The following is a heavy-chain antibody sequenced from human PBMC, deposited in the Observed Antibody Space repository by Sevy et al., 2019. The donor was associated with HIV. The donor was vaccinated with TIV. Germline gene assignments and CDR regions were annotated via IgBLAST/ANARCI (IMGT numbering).Heavy chain of an antibody. Sequence: GGSLRLSCAASGFIFSNSWMGWVRQAPGRGLECVVPIKPDGSDKYYVDSAKGRFIVSRANAKNPLFLQMNSLRGEDTAIYFGVPGGVGHWGQGALVIVSS. D-gene: IGHD2-8*01. J-gene: IGHJ4*02. CDR3: VPGGVGH. CDR2: IKPDGSDK. V-gene: IGHV3-7*01. CDR1: GFIFSNSW.